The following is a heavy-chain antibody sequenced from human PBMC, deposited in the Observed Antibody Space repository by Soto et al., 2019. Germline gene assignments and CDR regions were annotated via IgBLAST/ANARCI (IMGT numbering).Heavy chain of an antibody. Sequence: VQLLESGGGLVQPGGSLRLSCAASGFTFSSYAMSWVRQAPGKGLEWVSVISGSGGSTYYADSVKGRFTISRDNSKNTLALQINSLRVEDTAVYYCAKLRRSSGIETNAFDIWGQGTMVTVSS. CDR3: AKLRRSSGIETNAFDI. J-gene: IGHJ3*02. D-gene: IGHD1-26*01. V-gene: IGHV3-23*01. CDR2: ISGSGGST. CDR1: GFTFSSYA.